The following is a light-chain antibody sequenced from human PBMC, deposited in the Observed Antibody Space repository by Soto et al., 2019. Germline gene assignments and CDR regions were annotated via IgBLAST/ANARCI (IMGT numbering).Light chain of an antibody. CDR1: SSDIGAYNF. J-gene: IGLJ2*01. Sequence: QSVLTQPASASGSPGQSITISCTGTSSDIGAYNFVSWYQQHPGKAPKLMLYDVNIRPSGVSNRFSGSKSGNTASLTISGLQAEDEADYYCTSWTTSTTMIFGGGTKVTVL. CDR2: DVN. CDR3: TSWTTSTTMI. V-gene: IGLV2-14*03.